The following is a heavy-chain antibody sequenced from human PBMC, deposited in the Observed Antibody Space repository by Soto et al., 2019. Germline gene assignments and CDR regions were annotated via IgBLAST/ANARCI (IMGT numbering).Heavy chain of an antibody. J-gene: IGHJ4*02. V-gene: IGHV3-21*06. CDR1: GFTFSSFD. Sequence: GGSLRLSCATSGFTFSSFDMDWVRQAPGKGLEWVSSIHRASTYIYYADSVRGRFTISRGNAKSSLYLQMNSLTVEDTAVYYCARRAVTTYHFFDYWGQGALVTVSS. D-gene: IGHD4-17*01. CDR3: ARRAVTTYHFFDY. CDR2: IHRASTYI.